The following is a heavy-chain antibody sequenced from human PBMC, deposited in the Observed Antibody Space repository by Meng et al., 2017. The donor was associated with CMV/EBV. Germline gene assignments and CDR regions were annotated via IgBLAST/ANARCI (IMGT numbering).Heavy chain of an antibody. CDR2: IIPIFGTA. D-gene: IGHD6-13*01. CDR1: GYTFTSYA. Sequence: SGYTFTSYAMHWVRQAPGQGLEWMGGIIPIFGTANYAQKFQGRVTITTDESTSTAYMELSSLRSEDTAVYYCATPSAGYSSSWYDYWGQGTLVTVSS. J-gene: IGHJ4*02. V-gene: IGHV1-69*05. CDR3: ATPSAGYSSSWYDY.